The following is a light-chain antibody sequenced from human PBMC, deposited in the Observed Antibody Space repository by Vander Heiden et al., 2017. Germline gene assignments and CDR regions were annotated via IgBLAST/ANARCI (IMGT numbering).Light chain of an antibody. CDR2: EVS. V-gene: IGLV2-23*02. CDR3: CSYAGSSSYV. Sequence: QSALTQPASVSGSPGPSITISCTGTSSDVGSYNLVSWYQQQPGKAPKLMIYEVSTRPAGVSNRFSGSKSGNTASRTISGLQAEDEADYYCCSYAGSSSYVFGTGTKVTVL. J-gene: IGLJ1*01. CDR1: SSDVGSYNL.